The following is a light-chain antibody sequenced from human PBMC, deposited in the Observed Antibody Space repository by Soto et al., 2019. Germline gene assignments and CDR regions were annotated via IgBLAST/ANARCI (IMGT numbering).Light chain of an antibody. CDR1: SCNIGAGYD. J-gene: IGLJ1*01. V-gene: IGLV1-40*01. CDR3: QSHDTSLSGYV. CDR2: GNT. Sequence: QSVLTQPPSVSGAPGQRVTISCTGSSCNIGAGYDVHWYQQLPGTAPKLLIYGNTNRPSGVPDRFSGSKSGTSASLAITGLQAEDEADYYCQSHDTSLSGYVFGTGTKLTVL.